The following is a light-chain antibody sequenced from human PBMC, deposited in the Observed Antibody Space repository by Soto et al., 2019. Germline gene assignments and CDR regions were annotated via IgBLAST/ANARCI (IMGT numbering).Light chain of an antibody. J-gene: IGLJ7*01. CDR2: YVS. Sequence: QYVLTQPRSVSGSPGQSVTISCTGTSSDVVSWYQQHPGKAPKLIIYYVSQRPSGVPDRFSGSKSGNTASLTISGLQAEDEADYYCCSSAGGFTRVFGGGTQLTVL. CDR3: CSSAGGFTRV. CDR1: SSDV. V-gene: IGLV2-11*01.